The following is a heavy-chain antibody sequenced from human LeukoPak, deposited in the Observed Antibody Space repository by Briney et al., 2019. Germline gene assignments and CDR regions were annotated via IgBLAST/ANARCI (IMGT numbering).Heavy chain of an antibody. J-gene: IGHJ4*02. CDR2: INPNSGGT. CDR1: GYTFTGYY. D-gene: IGHD3-10*01. V-gene: IGHV1-2*02. Sequence: ASVKVSCKASGYTFTGYYMHWVRQAPGQGLEWMGWINPNSGGTNYAQKFQGRVTMTRDMSTSTVYMELSSLRSEDTAVYYCASSPRAFGELTFDYWGQGTLVTVSS. CDR3: ASSPRAFGELTFDY.